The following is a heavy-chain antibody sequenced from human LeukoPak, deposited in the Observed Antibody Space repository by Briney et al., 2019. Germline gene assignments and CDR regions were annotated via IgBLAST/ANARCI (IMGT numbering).Heavy chain of an antibody. CDR1: GFTFSSYV. CDR3: ARDLRKMATTGDAFDI. CDR2: ISGSDGST. D-gene: IGHD5-24*01. V-gene: IGHV3-23*01. Sequence: GGSLRLSCAASGFTFSSYVMSWVRQAPGKGLEWVSAISGSDGSTWYADSVKGRFTVSRDNSKNTLYLQMNSLRAEDTAVYYCARDLRKMATTGDAFDIWGQGTMVTVSS. J-gene: IGHJ3*02.